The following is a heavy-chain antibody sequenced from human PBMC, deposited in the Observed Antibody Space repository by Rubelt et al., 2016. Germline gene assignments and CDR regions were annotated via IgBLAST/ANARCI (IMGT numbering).Heavy chain of an antibody. Sequence: QVQLVQSGAEVKKPGASVKVSCKASGYTFTSYGISWVRQAPGQGLEWMGWISAYNGNTNYDMKCHGIVTMTTDQATSTAYMELSSLRSEDTAVDYCARGSSIAVVYYWGQGTLVTVSS. J-gene: IGHJ4*02. CDR2: ISAYNGNT. D-gene: IGHD6-19*01. CDR1: GYTFTSYG. V-gene: IGHV1-18*01. CDR3: ARGSSIAVVYY.